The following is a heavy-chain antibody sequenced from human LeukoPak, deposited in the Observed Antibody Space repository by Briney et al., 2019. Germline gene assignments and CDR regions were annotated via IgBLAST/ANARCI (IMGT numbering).Heavy chain of an antibody. CDR2: IKQDGSEK. J-gene: IGHJ6*02. CDR1: GFTFSSYW. V-gene: IGHV3-7*01. CDR3: ARDGSGSPARYYGMDV. D-gene: IGHD1-26*01. Sequence: GGSLRLSCAASGFTFSSYWMSWVRQAPGKGLEWVANIKQDGSEKYYVDSVKGRFTISRDNAKNSLYLQMNSLRAEDTAVYYCARDGSGSPARYYGMDVWGQGTTVTVSS.